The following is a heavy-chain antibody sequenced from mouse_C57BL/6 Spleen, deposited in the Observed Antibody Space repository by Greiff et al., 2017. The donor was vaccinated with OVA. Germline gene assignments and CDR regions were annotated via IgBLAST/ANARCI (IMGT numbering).Heavy chain of an antibody. D-gene: IGHD1-1*01. V-gene: IGHV1-72*01. Sequence: QVQLQQPGAELVKPGASVKPSCKASGYTFTSYWMHWVKQRPGRGLGWIGRIDPNSGGNKYNEKFKSKATLTVDKPSRTAYMQLRSLTSEDSAVYYCAREGTTGYFDVWGTGTTVTVSS. J-gene: IGHJ1*03. CDR2: IDPNSGGN. CDR1: GYTFTSYW. CDR3: AREGTTGYFDV.